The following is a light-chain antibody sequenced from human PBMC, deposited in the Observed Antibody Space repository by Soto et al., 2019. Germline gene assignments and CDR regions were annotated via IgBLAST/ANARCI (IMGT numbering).Light chain of an antibody. CDR2: VTS. CDR1: QSVSSN. Sequence: EIVMTQSPATLSVSPGERATLSCRASQSVSSNLAWYQQKPGQAPRLLIYVTSTRATGIPARFRGSGSGTDFTLPISTLQSEDFGVYYCKEYNKWPLTFGGGTKVEIQ. CDR3: KEYNKWPLT. V-gene: IGKV3-15*01. J-gene: IGKJ4*01.